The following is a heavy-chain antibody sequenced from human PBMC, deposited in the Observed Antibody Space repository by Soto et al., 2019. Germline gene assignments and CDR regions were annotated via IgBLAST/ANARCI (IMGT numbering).Heavy chain of an antibody. V-gene: IGHV5-51*01. Sequence: PGESLKISCKGSGYSFTSYWIGWVRQMPGKGLEWMGIIYPGDSDTRYSPSFQGQVTISADKSISTAYLQWSSLKASDTAMYFFASVPGPTNYYAILTGPQGFFDYWGQGPLVTVSS. CDR2: IYPGDSDT. D-gene: IGHD3-9*01. J-gene: IGHJ4*02. CDR1: GYSFTSYW. CDR3: ASVPGPTNYYAILTGPQGFFDY.